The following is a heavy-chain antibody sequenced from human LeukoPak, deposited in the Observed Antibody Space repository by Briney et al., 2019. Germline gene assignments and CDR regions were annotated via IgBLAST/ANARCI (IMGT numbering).Heavy chain of an antibody. Sequence: GGSLRLSCAASGFTFSSHDMHWVRQAPGKGLEWVSAISGSGGSTYYADSVKGRFTISRDNSKNTVYMQMNSLTTDDTAVYYCAKHDDWAYFDYWGQGTLVTVSS. CDR1: GFTFSSHD. D-gene: IGHD3-9*01. CDR3: AKHDDWAYFDY. J-gene: IGHJ4*02. V-gene: IGHV3-23*01. CDR2: ISGSGGST.